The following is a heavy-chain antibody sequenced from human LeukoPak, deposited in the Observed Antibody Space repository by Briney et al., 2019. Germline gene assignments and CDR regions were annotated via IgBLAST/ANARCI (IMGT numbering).Heavy chain of an antibody. V-gene: IGHV3-30*14. Sequence: GGSLRLSCAASGFTFSSYAMHWVRQAPGKGLEWVAVISYDGSNKYYADSVKGRFTISRDNSKNTVYLQMNSLRAEDTAMYYCVREDLGVDYWGQGTLVTVSS. CDR3: VREDLGVDY. D-gene: IGHD1-26*01. J-gene: IGHJ4*02. CDR1: GFTFSSYA. CDR2: ISYDGSNK.